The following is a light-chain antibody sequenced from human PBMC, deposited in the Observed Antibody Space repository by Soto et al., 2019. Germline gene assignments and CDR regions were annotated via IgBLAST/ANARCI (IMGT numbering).Light chain of an antibody. Sequence: DIQMTQSPSSLSASVGDRVTITCRASQTIDTYLNWYQQNPGKAPKLLIYAASTLQNGVPSRFSGSGSGTDCTLTISSMQPYNFATHFSQLSTSISYTFGQGTNLEIK. J-gene: IGKJ2*01. CDR2: AAS. CDR1: QTIDTY. CDR3: QLSTSISYT. V-gene: IGKV1-39*01.